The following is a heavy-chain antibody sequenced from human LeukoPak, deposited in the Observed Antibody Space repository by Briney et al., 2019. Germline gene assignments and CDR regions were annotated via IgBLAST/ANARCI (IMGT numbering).Heavy chain of an antibody. CDR1: GYTFSNYD. J-gene: IGHJ4*02. CDR3: ARGGSGWYPFDY. CDR2: MNPNSGNT. V-gene: IGHV1-8*03. D-gene: IGHD6-19*01. Sequence: ASVKVSCKASGYTFSNYDINWVRQATGQGLEWMGWMNPNSGNTGYEQKFQGRLTITRNTSISTAYMELSSLRSEDTAVYYCARGGSGWYPFDYWGQGTLVTVSS.